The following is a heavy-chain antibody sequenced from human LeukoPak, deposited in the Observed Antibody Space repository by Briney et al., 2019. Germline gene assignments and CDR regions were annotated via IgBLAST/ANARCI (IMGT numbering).Heavy chain of an antibody. D-gene: IGHD1-1*01. V-gene: IGHV3-21*04. CDR3: AKANWVSNADAVW. CDR1: GFSFSSYT. J-gene: IGHJ4*02. Sequence: GGSLRLSCAASGFSFSSYTLNWVRQAPGKGLEWVSLISSTGTYIYYADSVKGRFTLSRDDSRNTVYPQMNNLRVDDTAIYYCAKANWVSNADAVWWGQGTQVTVSS. CDR2: ISSTGTYI.